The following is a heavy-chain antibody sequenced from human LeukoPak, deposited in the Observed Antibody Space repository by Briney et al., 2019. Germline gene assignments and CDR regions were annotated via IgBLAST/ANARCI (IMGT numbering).Heavy chain of an antibody. V-gene: IGHV3-7*05. J-gene: IGHJ4*02. Sequence: GESLKISCKGSGYSFTSYWIGWVRQMPGKGLEWVANIKQDGSEKYYVDSVKGRFTISRDNSKNTVSLQMNSLRVEDTAVYYCTRDHITSWQIDFWGQETMVTVSS. D-gene: IGHD2-2*01. CDR3: TRDHITSWQIDF. CDR1: GYSFTSYW. CDR2: IKQDGSEK.